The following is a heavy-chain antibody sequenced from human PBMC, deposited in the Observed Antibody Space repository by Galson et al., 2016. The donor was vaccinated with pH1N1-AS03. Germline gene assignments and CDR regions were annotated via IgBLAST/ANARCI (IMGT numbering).Heavy chain of an antibody. CDR2: ISSSSSTI. Sequence: SLRLSCAASGFTFSSYSMNWVRQAPGKGLEWVSYISSSSSTIYYADSVKGRFTISRDNAKTSLYLQMNSLRDEDTAVYSCARELHYGWLVPGYWGQGTLVTVSS. CDR3: ARELHYGWLVPGY. V-gene: IGHV3-48*02. CDR1: GFTFSSYS. J-gene: IGHJ4*02. D-gene: IGHD6-19*01.